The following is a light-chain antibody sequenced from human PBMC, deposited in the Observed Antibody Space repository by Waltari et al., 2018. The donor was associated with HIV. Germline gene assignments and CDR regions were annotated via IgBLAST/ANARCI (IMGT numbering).Light chain of an antibody. CDR2: EGM. Sequence: QSARTQPASVSGSPGQSITIACTGSRSDVGRYNLGSWYQQQPGKAPNLMSYEGMKRPSSVSHRFSGSSSGNTASLTISWLQAEAEADDSCCSYAGSSNWVFGGGTKLTV. CDR1: RSDVGRYNL. V-gene: IGLV2-23*01. J-gene: IGLJ3*02. CDR3: CSYAGSSNWV.